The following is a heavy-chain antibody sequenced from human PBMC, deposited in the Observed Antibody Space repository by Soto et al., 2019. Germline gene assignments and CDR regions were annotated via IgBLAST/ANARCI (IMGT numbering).Heavy chain of an antibody. V-gene: IGHV3-30-3*01. Sequence: PGGSLRLSCAASGFTFSSYAMHWVRQAPGKGLEWVAVISYDGSNKYYADSVKGRFTISRDNSKNTLYLQMNSLRAEDTAVYYCASLCSSTSCYPRWFDPWGQGTLVTVSS. CDR3: ASLCSSTSCYPRWFDP. CDR1: GFTFSSYA. CDR2: ISYDGSNK. D-gene: IGHD2-2*01. J-gene: IGHJ5*02.